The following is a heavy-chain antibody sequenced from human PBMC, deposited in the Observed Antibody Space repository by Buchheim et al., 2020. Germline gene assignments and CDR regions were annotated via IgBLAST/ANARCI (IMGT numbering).Heavy chain of an antibody. CDR3: ARDSFRRYYYYYYGMDV. J-gene: IGHJ6*02. CDR2: ISYDGSNK. D-gene: IGHD1-26*01. Sequence: QVQLVESGGGVVQPGRSLRLSCAASGFTFSSYAMHWVRQAPGKGLEWVAVISYDGSNKYYADSVKGRFTISRGNSKNTLYLQMNSLRAEDTAAYYCARDSFRRYYYYYYGMDVWGQGTT. V-gene: IGHV3-30-3*01. CDR1: GFTFSSYA.